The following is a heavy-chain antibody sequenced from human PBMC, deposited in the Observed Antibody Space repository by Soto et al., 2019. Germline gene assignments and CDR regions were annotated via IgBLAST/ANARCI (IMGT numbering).Heavy chain of an antibody. CDR3: ARDMSIAVALTQNYYYYYGMDV. CDR1: GFTFSSYG. V-gene: IGHV3-33*01. D-gene: IGHD6-19*01. CDR2: IWYDGSNK. J-gene: IGHJ6*02. Sequence: GGSLRLSCAASGFTFSSYGMHWVRQAPGKGLEWVAVIWYDGSNKYYADSVKGRFTISRDNSKNTLYLQMNSLRAEDTAVYYCARDMSIAVALTQNYYYYYGMDVWGQGTTVTVSS.